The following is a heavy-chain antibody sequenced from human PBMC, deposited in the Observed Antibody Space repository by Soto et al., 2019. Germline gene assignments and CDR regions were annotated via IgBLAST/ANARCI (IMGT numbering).Heavy chain of an antibody. CDR3: AKDDSGRGWALDY. CDR1: GSTFSSHG. D-gene: IGHD6-19*01. J-gene: IGHJ4*02. Sequence: EVQLLESRVGLVQPGRSLRLACAASGSTFSSHGITWVRQAPGKGLEWVSAISGSGGSTYYADSVKGLFTISRDNSKNTLYLQMNSLRAEDTDVYYCAKDDSGRGWALDYWGQGTLVTVSS. CDR2: ISGSGGST. V-gene: IGHV3-23*01.